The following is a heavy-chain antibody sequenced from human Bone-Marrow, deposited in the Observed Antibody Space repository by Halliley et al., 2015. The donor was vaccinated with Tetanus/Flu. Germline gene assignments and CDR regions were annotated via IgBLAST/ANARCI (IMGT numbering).Heavy chain of an antibody. CDR2: IDSDDNK. J-gene: IGHJ6*02. CDR3: ARTPLYNWAEPRYGMDV. V-gene: IGHV2-70*20. CDR1: EFSLSFSGMC. D-gene: IGHD1-1*01. Sequence: KPTQTLTLTCTFSEFSLSFSGMCVSWVRQPPGKALEWLALIDSDDNKYYRTSLRTRLTVSEDTSKNQVVLAMTNMDPADTATYYCARTPLYNWAEPRYGMDVWGQGTTVIVSS.